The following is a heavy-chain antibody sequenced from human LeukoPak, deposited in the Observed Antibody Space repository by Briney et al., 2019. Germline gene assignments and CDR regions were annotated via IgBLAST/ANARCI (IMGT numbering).Heavy chain of an antibody. V-gene: IGHV1-69*04. Sequence: ASVKVSCKASGGTFSSYAISWVRQAPGQGLERMGRIIPILGIANYAQKFQGRVTITADKSTSTAYMELSSLRSEDTAVYYCARSRHYYGSGSYYVPWGQGTLVTVSS. CDR2: IIPILGIA. J-gene: IGHJ5*02. CDR1: GGTFSSYA. CDR3: ARSRHYYGSGSYYVP. D-gene: IGHD3-10*01.